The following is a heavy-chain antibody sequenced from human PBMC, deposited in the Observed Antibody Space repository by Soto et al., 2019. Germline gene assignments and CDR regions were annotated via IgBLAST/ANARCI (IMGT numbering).Heavy chain of an antibody. J-gene: IGHJ6*02. CDR3: ARGRPYGMDV. CDR1: GFTFGSYW. V-gene: IGHV3-74*01. CDR2: IDSDGSST. Sequence: EVQLVESGGGLVQPGGSLRVSCAASGFTFGSYWMNWVRQAPGKGLVWVSRIDSDGSSTTYADSVKGRFTTSRDNAKNTLDLQTSSLRVEDTAVYYCARGRPYGMDVWGQGTTVTVSS.